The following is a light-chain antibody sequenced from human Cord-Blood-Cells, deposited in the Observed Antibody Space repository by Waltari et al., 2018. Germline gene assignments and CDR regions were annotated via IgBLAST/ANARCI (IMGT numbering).Light chain of an antibody. CDR2: DAS. Sequence: EIVLTQSPATLSLSPGERATLSCRASQSVSSYLAWYQQKPGQAPRLLIYDASHRATGIPARFSGSGSGTDFTRTISSLEPEDFAVYYCQQRSNWPPWTFGQGTKVEIK. CDR3: QQRSNWPPWT. V-gene: IGKV3-11*01. CDR1: QSVSSY. J-gene: IGKJ1*01.